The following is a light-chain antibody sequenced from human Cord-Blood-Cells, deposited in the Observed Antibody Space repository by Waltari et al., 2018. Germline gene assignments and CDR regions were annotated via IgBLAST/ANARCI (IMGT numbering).Light chain of an antibody. CDR3: AAWDDSLNGPV. J-gene: IGLJ2*01. Sequence: QSVLTQPPSASGTPGQRVTISCSGSSSNIGSNTVNWYQQLPGTAPKLLIYSNNQLPSGVPDRFSGSNSGTLASLAISGLQSEDEADYYCAAWDDSLNGPVFGGGTKLTVL. V-gene: IGLV1-44*01. CDR1: SSNIGSNT. CDR2: SNN.